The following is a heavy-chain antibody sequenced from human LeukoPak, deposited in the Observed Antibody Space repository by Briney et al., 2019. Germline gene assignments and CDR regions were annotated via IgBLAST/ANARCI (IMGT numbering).Heavy chain of an antibody. J-gene: IGHJ6*03. Sequence: PSETLSLTCAVSGGSITSANWWSWVRQSPGKGLEWIGEIYHTGNTNYNPSLNSRVSISLDTSKKQFSLRLTSVTAADTAVYFCARDANGSDLHYYHMDVWGKGTTVTVSS. CDR1: GGSITSANW. CDR2: IYHTGNT. V-gene: IGHV4-4*02. CDR3: ARDANGSDLHYYHMDV. D-gene: IGHD6-25*01.